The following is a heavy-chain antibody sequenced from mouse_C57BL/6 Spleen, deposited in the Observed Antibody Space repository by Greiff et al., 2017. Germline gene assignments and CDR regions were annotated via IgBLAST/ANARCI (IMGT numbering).Heavy chain of an antibody. V-gene: IGHV5-4*01. D-gene: IGHD6-1*01. CDR1: GFTFSSYA. J-gene: IGHJ3*01. CDR3: AREPLAD. Sequence: EVKLVESGGGLVKPGGSLKLSCAASGFTFSSYAMSWVRQTPEKRLEWVATISDGGSYTYYPDNVKGRFTISRDNAKNNLYLQMSHLKSEDTAMYYCAREPLADWGQGTLVTVSA. CDR2: ISDGGSYT.